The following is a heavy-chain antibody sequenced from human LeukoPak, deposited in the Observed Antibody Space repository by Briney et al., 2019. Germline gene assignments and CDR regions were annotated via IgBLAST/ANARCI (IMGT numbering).Heavy chain of an antibody. D-gene: IGHD3-22*01. J-gene: IGHJ5*02. CDR2: INHSGST. CDR3: ARRRTYYYDSSGSRFDP. Sequence: SETLSLTCAVYGGSFSGYYWSWIRQPPGKGLEWIGEINHSGSTNYNPSLKSRVTISVDTSKNQFSLKLSSVTAADTAVYYCARRRTYYYDSSGSRFDPWGQGTLVTVSS. V-gene: IGHV4-34*01. CDR1: GGSFSGYY.